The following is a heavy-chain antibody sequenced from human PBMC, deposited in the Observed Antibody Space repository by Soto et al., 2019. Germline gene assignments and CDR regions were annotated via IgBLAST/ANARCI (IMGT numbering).Heavy chain of an antibody. V-gene: IGHV3-7*03. J-gene: IGHJ4*02. Sequence: RCLSHSFASSGFTFNKYWMTWVRQAPGKGLEWVATIKEDGSEKYYGDSVKGRFTISRDNAKNSVFLQMDSLRAEDTAMYYCVRARIDYWGQGIQVTVSS. CDR1: GFTFNKYW. CDR3: VRARIDY. CDR2: IKEDGSEK.